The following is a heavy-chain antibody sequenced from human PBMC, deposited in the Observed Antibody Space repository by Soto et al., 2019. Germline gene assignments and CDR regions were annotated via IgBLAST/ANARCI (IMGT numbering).Heavy chain of an antibody. CDR1: GVTFNSQD. D-gene: IGHD5-18*01. Sequence: PVTVSCKASGVTFNSQDMRWVRQAHGQGLEWMGGIIPMFGTPHYAEKFQDRVTITADESTGTAYLELSSLTSEDTAVYYCATSEGRDGYSFDYWGPGTLVTAPQ. CDR3: ATSEGRDGYSFDY. CDR2: IIPMFGTP. V-gene: IGHV1-69*01. J-gene: IGHJ4*02.